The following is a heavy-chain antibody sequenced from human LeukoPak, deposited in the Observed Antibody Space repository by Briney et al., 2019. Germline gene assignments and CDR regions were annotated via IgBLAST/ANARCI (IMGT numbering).Heavy chain of an antibody. CDR1: GGTFSSYA. V-gene: IGHV1-69*13. D-gene: IGHD3-16*01. J-gene: IGHJ6*04. Sequence: ASVKVSCKASGGTFSSYAISWVRQAPGQGLEWMGGIIPIFGTANYAQKFQGRVTITADESTSTAYMELSSLRSEDTAVYYCARLWEGGLRSPLYYYYYGLDAWGKGTTVTVSS. CDR2: IIPIFGTA. CDR3: ARLWEGGLRSPLYYYYYGLDA.